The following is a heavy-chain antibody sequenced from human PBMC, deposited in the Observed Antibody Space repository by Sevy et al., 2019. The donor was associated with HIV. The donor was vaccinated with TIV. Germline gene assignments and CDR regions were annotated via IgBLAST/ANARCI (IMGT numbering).Heavy chain of an antibody. CDR1: GGSISSSSYY. V-gene: IGHV4-39*01. CDR3: ARRYYDYLWGSYRTTSYYFDY. Sequence: SETLSLTCTVSGGSISSSSYYWGWIRQPPGKGLEWIGSIYYSGSTYYNPSLKSRVTISVDTSKTQFSLKLSYVTAADTAVYYCARRYYDYLWGSYRTTSYYFDYWGQGTLVTVSS. CDR2: IYYSGST. J-gene: IGHJ4*02. D-gene: IGHD3-16*02.